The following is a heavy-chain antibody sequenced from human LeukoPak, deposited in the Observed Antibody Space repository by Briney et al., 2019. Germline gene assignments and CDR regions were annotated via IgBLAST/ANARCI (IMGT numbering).Heavy chain of an antibody. Sequence: SETLSLTCTVSGGSIITYWWDWIRQPAGEGLEWVGRIYPSGSTDYNPSLKGRVTMSIETSKNQFSLSLTSVTAADTAVYYCARGPTTDYASGSFNSWGQGTLVTVSS. CDR1: GGSIITYW. J-gene: IGHJ4*02. CDR2: IYPSGST. V-gene: IGHV4-4*07. CDR3: ARGPTTDYASGSFNS. D-gene: IGHD3-10*01.